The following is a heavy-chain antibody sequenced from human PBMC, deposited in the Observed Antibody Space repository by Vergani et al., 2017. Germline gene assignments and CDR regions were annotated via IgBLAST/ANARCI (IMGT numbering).Heavy chain of an antibody. D-gene: IGHD3-9*01. CDR3: ARGRGYYDILTAVPKPRWFDP. CDR2: INHSGST. V-gene: IGHV4-34*01. CDR1: GGSFSGYY. J-gene: IGHJ5*02. Sequence: QVQLQQWGAGLLKPSETLSLTCAVYGGSFSGYYWSWIRQPPGKGLEWIGEINHSGSTNYNPSLKSRVTISVDMSKNQFSLKLSSVTAADTAVYYCARGRGYYDILTAVPKPRWFDPWGQGTLVTVSS.